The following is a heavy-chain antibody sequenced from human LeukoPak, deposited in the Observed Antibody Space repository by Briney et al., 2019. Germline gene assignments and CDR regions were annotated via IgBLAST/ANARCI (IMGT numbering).Heavy chain of an antibody. Sequence: PGGSLRLSCAASGSTFGSYAMNWVRQAPGKGLEWVSSVSSSSTNKFYADSVKGRFTISRDDAKNSLYLQMNSLRVEDTAVYYCARENFMATSGTTFDIWGQGTMVSVSS. V-gene: IGHV3-21*01. D-gene: IGHD1-1*01. CDR2: VSSSSTNK. CDR1: GSTFGSYA. J-gene: IGHJ3*02. CDR3: ARENFMATSGTTFDI.